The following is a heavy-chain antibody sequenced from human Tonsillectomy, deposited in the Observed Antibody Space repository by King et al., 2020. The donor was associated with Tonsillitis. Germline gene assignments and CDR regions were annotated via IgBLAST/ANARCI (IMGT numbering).Heavy chain of an antibody. J-gene: IGHJ3*02. CDR3: AKDYYYDSSCYDAFDI. CDR2: IRYEGSNK. CDR1: GFTFSSYG. V-gene: IGHV3-30*02. Sequence: VQLVESGGGVVQPGGSLRLSCAASGFTFSSYGMHWVRQAPGKGLEWVAFIRYEGSNKYYADSVKGRFTISRDNSKNTLYLQMNSLRAEDTAVYYCAKDYYYDSSCYDAFDIWGQGTMVTVSS. D-gene: IGHD3-22*01.